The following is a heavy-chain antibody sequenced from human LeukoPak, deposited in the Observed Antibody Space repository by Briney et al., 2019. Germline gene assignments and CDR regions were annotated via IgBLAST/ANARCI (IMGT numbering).Heavy chain of an antibody. J-gene: IGHJ4*02. CDR1: GFTFSSYS. CDR3: ASNYGSGSYYTSGY. CDR2: ISSSSSYI. Sequence: PGGSLRLSCAASGFTFSSYSMNWVRQAPGKGLEWVSSISSSSSYIYYADSVEGRFTISRDNAKNSLYLQMNSLGAEDTAVYYCASNYGSGSYYTSGYWGQGTLVTVSS. D-gene: IGHD3-10*01. V-gene: IGHV3-21*01.